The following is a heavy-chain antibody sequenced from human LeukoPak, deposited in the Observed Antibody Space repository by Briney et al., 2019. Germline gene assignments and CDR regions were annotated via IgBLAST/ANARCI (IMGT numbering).Heavy chain of an antibody. CDR2: ISSSGGTT. J-gene: IGHJ4*02. CDR3: AAEKEGYYESSGYLAY. Sequence: GGSLRLSCAASGFTFSSYEMNWVRQAPGKGLEWVSAISSSGGTTYYADSVKGRFTISRDNSKNSLYLQMNSLRAEDTAVYYCAAEKEGYYESSGYLAYWGEGTLVTVPS. D-gene: IGHD3-22*01. CDR1: GFTFSSYE. V-gene: IGHV3-48*03.